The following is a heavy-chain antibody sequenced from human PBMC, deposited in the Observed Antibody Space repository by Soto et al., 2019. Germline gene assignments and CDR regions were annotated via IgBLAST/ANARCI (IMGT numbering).Heavy chain of an antibody. CDR3: ARTPLNNWNDGTYCSSGTEV. CDR1: GGSISSSSYY. J-gene: IGHJ6*02. V-gene: IGHV4-39*01. D-gene: IGHD1-1*01. CDR2: SYYSGST. Sequence: PSATPSLSSTVFGGSISSSSYYWGWIRQPPGKGLEWIVISYYSGSTYYNPSLKSRVTISVDTSKNQFSLKLSSVTAADTAVYYCARTPLNNWNDGTYCSSGTEVWGQGTTVTVSS.